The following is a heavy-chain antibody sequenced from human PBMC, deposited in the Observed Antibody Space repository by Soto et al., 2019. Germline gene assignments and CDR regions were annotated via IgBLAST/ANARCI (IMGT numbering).Heavy chain of an antibody. V-gene: IGHV1-3*01. Sequence: ASVKVSCKASGYTFTSYAMHWVRQAPGQRLEWMGWINAGNGNTKYSQKYQGRVTMTTDTSTSTAYMELSSLRSDDTAVYYCARIADCSTTSCSFPSRFHVRGYYYYYGLDVWGQGTTVTVS. D-gene: IGHD2-2*01. CDR3: ARIADCSTTSCSFPSRFHVRGYYYYYGLDV. CDR2: INAGNGNT. J-gene: IGHJ6*02. CDR1: GYTFTSYA.